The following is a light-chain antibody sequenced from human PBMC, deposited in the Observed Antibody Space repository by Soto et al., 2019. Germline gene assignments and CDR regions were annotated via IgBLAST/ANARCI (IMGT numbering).Light chain of an antibody. J-gene: IGKJ2*01. Sequence: DIHMTQSPSTLSALVGDRDTITCRASQSINSWLAWYQQKPGKAPKLLIQKASSLESGVPSRFSGSGSGTEFPLTISSLQPADFATYYCKQYNNHPTFGQ. CDR1: QSINSW. CDR3: KQYNNHPT. CDR2: KAS. V-gene: IGKV1-5*03.